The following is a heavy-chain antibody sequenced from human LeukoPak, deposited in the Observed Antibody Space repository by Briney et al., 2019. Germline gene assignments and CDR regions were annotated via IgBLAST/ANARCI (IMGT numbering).Heavy chain of an antibody. CDR3: ASSELARLGFDY. CDR2: MNPNSGNT. CDR1: GYTFTSYD. Sequence: GASVKVSCKASGYTFTSYDINWVRQATGQGLEWMGWMNPNSGNTGYAQKFQGRVTMTRNTSISTAYMELSSLRSEDTAVYYCASSELARLGFDYWGQGTLVTVSS. V-gene: IGHV1-8*01. J-gene: IGHJ4*02. D-gene: IGHD1-1*01.